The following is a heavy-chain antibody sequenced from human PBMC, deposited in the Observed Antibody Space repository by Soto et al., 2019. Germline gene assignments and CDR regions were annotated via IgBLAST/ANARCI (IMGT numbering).Heavy chain of an antibody. CDR1: GFTFRSFT. Sequence: GGSLRLSCAASGFTFRSFTMNWVRQAPGKGLEWVSTISSNSAYIYYTDALRGRFTISRDNAKNSLHLQMNSLRAEDTAVYYCTRDASRDSSARGWFDPWGPGALVTGS. D-gene: IGHD6-13*01. CDR2: ISSNSAYI. CDR3: TRDASRDSSARGWFDP. J-gene: IGHJ5*02. V-gene: IGHV3-21*01.